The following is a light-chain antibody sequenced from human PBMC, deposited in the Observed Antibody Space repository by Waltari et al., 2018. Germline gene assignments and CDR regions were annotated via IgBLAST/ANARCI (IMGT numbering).Light chain of an antibody. Sequence: DIVMTQSPDSLAVSLGERATINCKSSQSVLYSSNNKNYLAWYQQKPGQPPKLLIYWASTRESGVPDRFRGSGSGTDFTLTISGLQAEDVAVYYCQQYYSTPTFGQGTKVEIK. J-gene: IGKJ1*01. CDR3: QQYYSTPT. V-gene: IGKV4-1*01. CDR2: WAS. CDR1: QSVLYSSNNKNY.